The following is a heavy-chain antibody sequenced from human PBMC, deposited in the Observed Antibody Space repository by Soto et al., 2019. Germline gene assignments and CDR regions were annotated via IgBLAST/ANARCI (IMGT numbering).Heavy chain of an antibody. J-gene: IGHJ6*02. CDR3: ARTCCATTSCQAHGMDV. CDR1: GDSVSSGSYY. CDR2: LYYPGTT. Sequence: QVQLQESGPGLVKPSETLSLTCTVYGDSVSSGSYYWTWIRQPPGKGLEWIGYLYYPGTTNNNPSLKSRVTMSLDTSSNQFSLRLISVTAAYTAVYFCARTCCATTSCQAHGMDVWGQGTSVTVSS. V-gene: IGHV4-61*01. D-gene: IGHD2-2*01.